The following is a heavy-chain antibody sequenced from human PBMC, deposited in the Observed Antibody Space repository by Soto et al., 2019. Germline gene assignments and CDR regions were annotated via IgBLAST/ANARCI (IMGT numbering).Heavy chain of an antibody. CDR2: IDPSGGKT. J-gene: IGHJ5*02. CDR3: GRVMRSLLSITALDT. Sequence: GASGKVCCKASGYTFTRDEIHWVRQAPGQGLEWMGMIDPSGGKTNYAQKFQGRVTMTRDTSTSTVYMALSSLRSEDTAIYFCGRVMRSLLSITALDTWGQGTLVSGS. V-gene: IGHV1-46*01. CDR1: GYTFTRDE. D-gene: IGHD3-10*01.